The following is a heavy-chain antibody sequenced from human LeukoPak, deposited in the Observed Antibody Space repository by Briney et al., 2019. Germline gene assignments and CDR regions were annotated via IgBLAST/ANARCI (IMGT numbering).Heavy chain of an antibody. V-gene: IGHV4-38-2*01. Sequence: SETLSLTCAVSGYSISSGYYWGWIRQPPGKGLEWTGSIYHSGSTYYNPSLKSRVTISVDTSKNQFSLKLSSVTAADTAVYYCARSGGGDCYPFDYWGQGTLVTVSS. J-gene: IGHJ4*02. CDR3: ARSGGGDCYPFDY. D-gene: IGHD2-21*02. CDR1: GYSISSGYY. CDR2: IYHSGST.